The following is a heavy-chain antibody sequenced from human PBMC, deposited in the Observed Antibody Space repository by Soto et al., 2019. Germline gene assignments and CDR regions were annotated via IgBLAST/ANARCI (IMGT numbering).Heavy chain of an antibody. D-gene: IGHD3-9*01. CDR2: IRSKANSYAT. Sequence: GGSLRLSCAASGFTFSGSAMHWVRQAYEKGLEWDGRIRSKANSYATAYAASVKGRFTISRDDSKNTSYPQMNSLKTEDTAVYYCTLYGITYYDILTGYDEENGMDVWGQGTTVTVSS. V-gene: IGHV3-73*01. CDR1: GFTFSGSA. CDR3: TLYGITYYDILTGYDEENGMDV. J-gene: IGHJ6*02.